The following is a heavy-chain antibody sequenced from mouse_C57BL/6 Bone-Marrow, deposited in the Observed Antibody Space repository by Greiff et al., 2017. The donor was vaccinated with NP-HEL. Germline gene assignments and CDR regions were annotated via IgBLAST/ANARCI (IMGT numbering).Heavy chain of an antibody. D-gene: IGHD1-1*01. V-gene: IGHV5-6*01. CDR3: ARVLYGSSYVGYYFDY. J-gene: IGHJ2*01. CDR2: ICTGGSYT. CDR1: GFTFSSYG. Sequence: EVMLVESGGDLVKPGGSLKLSCAASGFTFSSYGMSWVRQTPDQRLEWVATICTGGSYTYYPDSVQGRFTISRDNAKNTLYLQMSSLKSEDTAMYYCARVLYGSSYVGYYFDYWGQGTTLTVSS.